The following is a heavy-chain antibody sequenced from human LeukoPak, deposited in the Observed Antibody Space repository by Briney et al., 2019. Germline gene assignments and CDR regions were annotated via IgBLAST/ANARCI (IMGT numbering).Heavy chain of an antibody. Sequence: GGSLRLSCAASGFTFSSYWMHWVRQAPGKGLVWVSRINNVGSSTTYADSVKGRFTISRDNAKNSVDLQMNSLRVEDTAVYYCARKPYDFWTGYLVDYWGQGTLVTVAS. D-gene: IGHD3-3*01. V-gene: IGHV3-74*01. J-gene: IGHJ4*02. CDR3: ARKPYDFWTGYLVDY. CDR2: INNVGSST. CDR1: GFTFSSYW.